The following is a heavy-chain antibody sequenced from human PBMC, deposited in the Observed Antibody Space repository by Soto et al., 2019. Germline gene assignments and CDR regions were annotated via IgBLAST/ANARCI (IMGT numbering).Heavy chain of an antibody. Sequence: QVQLVESGGGVVQPGRSLRLSCAASGFTFSSYGMHWVRQAPGKGLEWVAVISYDGSNTYYADSVKGRFTISRDNSKNMQYLQMNCLKAAETAMYHRAKEGHSRWDTAKVFSYYYYGLDLWGQGTTVTLS. CDR3: AKEGHSRWDTAKVFSYYYYGLDL. D-gene: IGHD5-18*01. CDR1: GFTFSSYG. V-gene: IGHV3-30*18. J-gene: IGHJ6*02. CDR2: ISYDGSNT.